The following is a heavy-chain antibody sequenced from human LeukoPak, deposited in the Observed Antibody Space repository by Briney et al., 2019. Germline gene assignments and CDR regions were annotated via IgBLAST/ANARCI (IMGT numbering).Heavy chain of an antibody. D-gene: IGHD5-12*01. CDR2: INHSGST. V-gene: IGHV4-34*01. J-gene: IGHJ5*02. CDR3: ARGVYSGYDEGWFDP. CDR1: GGSFSGYY. Sequence: SETLSLTCAVYGGSFSGYYWSWIRQPPGKGLEWIGEINHSGSTNYNPSLKSRVTISVDTSKNQFSLKLSSVTAADTAVYYCARGVYSGYDEGWFDPWGQGTLVTVSS.